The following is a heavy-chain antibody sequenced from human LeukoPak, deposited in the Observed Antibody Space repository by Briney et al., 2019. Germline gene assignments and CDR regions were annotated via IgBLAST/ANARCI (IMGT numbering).Heavy chain of an antibody. V-gene: IGHV3-30*02. Sequence: GGSLRLSCAASGFTFSSYDMHWVRQAPGKGLEWVAVIWYDGSTKYYADSVNGRFTVSRDNSKNTLYLQTNSLRAEDTAVYYCAKDLQEYSDFWRGYTTTGMDVWGQETTVTVSS. CDR2: IWYDGSTK. CDR1: GFTFSSYD. CDR3: AKDLQEYSDFWRGYTTTGMDV. J-gene: IGHJ6*02. D-gene: IGHD3-3*01.